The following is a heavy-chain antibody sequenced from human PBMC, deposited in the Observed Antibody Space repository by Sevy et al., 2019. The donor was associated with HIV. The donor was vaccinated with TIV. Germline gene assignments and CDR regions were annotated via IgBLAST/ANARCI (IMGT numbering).Heavy chain of an antibody. CDR1: GFTVNDKY. D-gene: IGHD6-19*01. V-gene: IGHV3-66*02. Sequence: GGSLRLSCAISGFTVNDKYIIWVRQAPGKGLEWVSVIFSTGSTYYADSAKGRFTISRDNSKNPVDLQMNSVRAEDTAIYYCVSLFLSYRSGWSYIDYWGQGTLVTVSS. CDR2: IFSTGST. CDR3: VSLFLSYRSGWSYIDY. J-gene: IGHJ4*02.